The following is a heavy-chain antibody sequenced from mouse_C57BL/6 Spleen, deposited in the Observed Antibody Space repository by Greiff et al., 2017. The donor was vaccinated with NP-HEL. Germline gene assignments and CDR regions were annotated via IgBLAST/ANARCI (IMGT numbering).Heavy chain of an antibody. Sequence: VQLQQSGAELVRPGASVKLSCKASGYTFTDYYINWVKQRPGQGLEWIARIYPGSGNTYYNEKFKGKATLTAEKSSSTAYMQLSSLTSEDSAVYFGARSPYYYGSNYAMDYWGQGTSVTVSS. CDR3: ARSPYYYGSNYAMDY. CDR2: IYPGSGNT. D-gene: IGHD1-1*01. V-gene: IGHV1-76*01. J-gene: IGHJ4*01. CDR1: GYTFTDYY.